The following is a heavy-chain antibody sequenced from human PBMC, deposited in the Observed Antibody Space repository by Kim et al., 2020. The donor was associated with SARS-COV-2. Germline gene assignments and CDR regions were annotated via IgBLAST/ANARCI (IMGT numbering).Heavy chain of an antibody. CDR3: ARGSLAYYYYYDMDV. Sequence: AYSVQGRCTICGDNAQNSLYLQLNSLRAEDTAVYYCARGSLAYYYYYDMDVWGKGTTVTVSS. J-gene: IGHJ6*03. D-gene: IGHD3-10*01. V-gene: IGHV3-21*01.